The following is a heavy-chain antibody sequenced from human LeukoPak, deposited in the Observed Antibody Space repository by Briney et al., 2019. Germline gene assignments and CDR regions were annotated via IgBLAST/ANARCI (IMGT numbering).Heavy chain of an antibody. CDR3: ARVIGWDEPFDL. V-gene: IGHV3-30*02. J-gene: IGHJ3*01. D-gene: IGHD1-26*01. CDR2: IRYDGSSK. CDR1: GFTFSSYG. Sequence: GGSLRLSCAASGFTFSSYGMHWVRQAPGKGLEWVAFIRYDGSSKYYADSVKGRFTVSRDNAKNTLYLQMNSLRVEDTAVYYCARVIGWDEPFDLWGHGTLVTVSS.